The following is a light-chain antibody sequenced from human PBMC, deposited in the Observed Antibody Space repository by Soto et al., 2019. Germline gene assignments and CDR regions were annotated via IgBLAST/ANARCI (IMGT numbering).Light chain of an antibody. J-gene: IGLJ1*01. CDR2: GNN. V-gene: IGLV1-44*01. Sequence: QSVLTQPPSASGTPGQRVTISCSGSSSNIGSKTVNWYQQLPGTAPKVLIYGNNQRPSGVPDRFSGSKSGTSASLAISGLQSEDEADHYCAAWDDSLNGKVFGTGTKLTVL. CDR1: SSNIGSKT. CDR3: AAWDDSLNGKV.